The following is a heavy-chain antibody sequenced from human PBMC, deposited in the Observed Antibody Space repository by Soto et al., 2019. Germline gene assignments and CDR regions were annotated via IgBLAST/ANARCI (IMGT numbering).Heavy chain of an antibody. CDR3: ARLFYDSSGYYSDYFDY. V-gene: IGHV4-4*02. D-gene: IGHD3-22*01. Sequence: SETLSLTCAVSGGSISSSDWWSWVRQPPGKGLEWIGEIYHSGSTNYNPSLKSRVTISVDKSKNQFSLKLSSVTAADTAVYYCARLFYDSSGYYSDYFDYWGQGTLVTVSS. J-gene: IGHJ4*02. CDR1: GGSISSSDW. CDR2: IYHSGST.